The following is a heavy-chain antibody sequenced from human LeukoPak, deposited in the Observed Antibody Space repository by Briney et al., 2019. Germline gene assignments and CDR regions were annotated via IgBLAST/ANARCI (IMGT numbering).Heavy chain of an antibody. CDR1: GFTLSTYW. Sequence: GGSLRLSCAASGFTLSTYWMHWVRQGPGKGLVWVSCIDSDGSRTTYADSVKGRFTISRDNAKNTLYLQMNTLRVEDTAVYYCARGSWSAADTNIDYWGQGTLVTVSS. D-gene: IGHD6-13*01. CDR3: ARGSWSAADTNIDY. J-gene: IGHJ4*02. CDR2: IDSDGSRT. V-gene: IGHV3-74*01.